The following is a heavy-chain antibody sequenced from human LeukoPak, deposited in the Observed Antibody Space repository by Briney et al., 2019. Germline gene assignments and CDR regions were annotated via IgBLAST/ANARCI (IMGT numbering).Heavy chain of an antibody. V-gene: IGHV1-69*04. CDR3: ARVDGHSGQLMDV. Sequence: GSSVKVSCKASGGTFSSYAISWVRQAPGQGLEWMGRIIPILGIANYAQKFQGRVTITADKSTSTAYMELSSLRSEDTAVYYCARVDGHSGQLMDVWGQGTTVTVSS. J-gene: IGHJ6*02. CDR2: IIPILGIA. D-gene: IGHD6-19*01. CDR1: GGTFSSYA.